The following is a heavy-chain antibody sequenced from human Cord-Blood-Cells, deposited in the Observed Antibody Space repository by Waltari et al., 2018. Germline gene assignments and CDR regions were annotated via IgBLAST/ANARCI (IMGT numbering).Heavy chain of an antibody. D-gene: IGHD6-6*01. V-gene: IGHV5-51*03. CDR2: IYPGDSDT. J-gene: IGHJ1*01. Sequence: EVQLVQSGAEVKKPGESLKISCKGSGYSFTSYWIGWVRQMPGKGLEWMGIIYPGDSDTRYSPSFQVQVTISADKSISTAYLQWSSLKASDTAMYYCARLSDPVEQLAEYFQHWGQGTLVTVSS. CDR3: ARLSDPVEQLAEYFQH. CDR1: GYSFTSYW.